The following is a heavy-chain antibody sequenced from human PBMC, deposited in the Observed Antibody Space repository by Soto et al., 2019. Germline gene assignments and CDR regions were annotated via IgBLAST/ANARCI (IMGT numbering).Heavy chain of an antibody. CDR2: IYPSDSDT. CDR1: GYNFAGYW. D-gene: IGHD3-3*01. V-gene: IGHV5-51*01. CDR3: ARGGVSTRTFDY. J-gene: IGHJ4*02. Sequence: GESLKISCKGSGYNFAGYWIAWVRQMPGKGLELMGIIYPSDSDTRYRPSFQGQVTISADKSISSAYLQWSSLRASDTAMYYCARGGVSTRTFDYWSQGTPVTVSS.